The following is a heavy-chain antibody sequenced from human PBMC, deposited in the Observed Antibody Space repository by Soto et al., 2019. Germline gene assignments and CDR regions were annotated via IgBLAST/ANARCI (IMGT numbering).Heavy chain of an antibody. D-gene: IGHD3-3*01. J-gene: IGHJ4*02. CDR3: ARGGQDFWSGPFDY. Sequence: SETLSLTCTVSGGSISNYFCNWIRQPAGKGLEWIGRIDNSGSTNYNPSLKSRITMSADTSKNQFSLKLNSVTAADTAVYYCARGGQDFWSGPFDYWGQGALVTVSS. CDR2: IDNSGST. V-gene: IGHV4-4*07. CDR1: GGSISNYF.